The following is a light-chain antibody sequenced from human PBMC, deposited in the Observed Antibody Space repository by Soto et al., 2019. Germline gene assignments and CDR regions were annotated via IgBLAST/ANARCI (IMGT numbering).Light chain of an antibody. CDR1: QSVSSN. CDR2: GAS. Sequence: EIVMTQSPATLSVSPGERATLSCSASQSVSSNLAWYQQKPGQAPRLLIYGASTRATGIPAMFSGSGSWTEFTLTISSLQSEDFAVYYCQQYNNWPLLFGGGTKVESK. CDR3: QQYNNWPLL. J-gene: IGKJ4*01. V-gene: IGKV3D-15*01.